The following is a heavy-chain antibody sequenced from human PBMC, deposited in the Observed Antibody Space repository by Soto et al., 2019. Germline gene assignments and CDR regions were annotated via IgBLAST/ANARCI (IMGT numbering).Heavy chain of an antibody. Sequence: SETLSLTCTVSGGSISSGGFYWSWIRQHPGKGLEWIGYIYYSGSTYYNPSLKSRVTISVDTSKNQFSLKLSSVTAADTAVYYYARDDYGVFSAWGGGAFDIWGQGTMVTVSS. V-gene: IGHV4-31*03. CDR3: ARDDYGVFSAWGGGAFDI. J-gene: IGHJ3*02. D-gene: IGHD4-17*01. CDR2: IYYSGST. CDR1: GGSISSGGFY.